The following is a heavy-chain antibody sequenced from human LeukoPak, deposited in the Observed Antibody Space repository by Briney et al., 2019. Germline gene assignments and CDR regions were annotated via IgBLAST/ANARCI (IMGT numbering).Heavy chain of an antibody. V-gene: IGHV3-23*01. CDR3: AKSGPYDSSGYTFDY. CDR2: ISVSGGNT. J-gene: IGHJ4*02. Sequence: GGSLRLSCAASGFTFRSYAMSWVRQAPGKGLERVSVISVSGGNTYYADSVKGRFTISRDNSKNTLYLQMNSLRAEDTAVYYCAKSGPYDSSGYTFDYWGQGTPVTVSS. CDR1: GFTFRSYA. D-gene: IGHD3-22*01.